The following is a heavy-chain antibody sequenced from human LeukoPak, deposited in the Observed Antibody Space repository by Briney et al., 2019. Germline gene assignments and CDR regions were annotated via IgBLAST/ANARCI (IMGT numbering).Heavy chain of an antibody. CDR3: ASALIAVDGTSFDS. CDR2: INPNSGGT. CDR1: GYTFTDYY. Sequence: ASVKVSCKASGYTFTDYYMHWVRQAPGQGLEWMAWINPNSGGTNSAQKFQGRVTMTRDTSISTAYMELSSLRSDDTAVYYCASALIAVDGTSFDSWGQGTLVTVSS. D-gene: IGHD6-19*01. V-gene: IGHV1-2*02. J-gene: IGHJ4*02.